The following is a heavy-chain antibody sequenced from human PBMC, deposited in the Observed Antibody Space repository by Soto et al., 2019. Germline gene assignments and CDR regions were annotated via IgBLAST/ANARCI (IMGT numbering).Heavy chain of an antibody. J-gene: IGHJ6*02. CDR1: GGTFSSYA. V-gene: IGHV1-69*13. D-gene: IGHD2-15*01. Sequence: ASVKVSCKASGGTFSSYAIRWVRQAPGQGLEWMGGIIPIFGTANYAQKFQGRVTITADESTSTAYMELSSLRSEDTAVYYCARVEDIVVVVSPGSPYRDGMAVWGQGTTVTGS. CDR2: IIPIFGTA. CDR3: ARVEDIVVVVSPGSPYRDGMAV.